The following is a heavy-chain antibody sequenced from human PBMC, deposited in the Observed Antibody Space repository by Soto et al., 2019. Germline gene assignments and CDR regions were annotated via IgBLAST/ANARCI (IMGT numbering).Heavy chain of an antibody. V-gene: IGHV1-8*01. D-gene: IGHD3-10*01. J-gene: IGHJ5*02. Sequence: QVQLVQSGAEVKKPGASVKVSCKASGYTFPSYDINCVRQATGQGLEWMGWMNPNSGNTGYAQKFQGRVTMTRNNSISTDYMELSSLRSADTAVYYCAREHYGNSAWFDPWGQGNLVTVSS. CDR1: GYTFPSYD. CDR3: AREHYGNSAWFDP. CDR2: MNPNSGNT.